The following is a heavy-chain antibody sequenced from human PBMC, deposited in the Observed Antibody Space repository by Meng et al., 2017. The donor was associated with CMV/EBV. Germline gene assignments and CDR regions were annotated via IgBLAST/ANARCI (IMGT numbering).Heavy chain of an antibody. D-gene: IGHD2-2*01. Sequence: IGWVRQMPGKGLECMGIIYPGDSDTRYSPSFQGQVTISADKSISTAYLQWSSLKASDTAMYCCARLARARWDIVVVPAAHQGSYYFDYWGQGTLVTVSS. V-gene: IGHV5-51*01. CDR3: ARLARARWDIVVVPAAHQGSYYFDY. J-gene: IGHJ4*02. CDR2: IYPGDSDT.